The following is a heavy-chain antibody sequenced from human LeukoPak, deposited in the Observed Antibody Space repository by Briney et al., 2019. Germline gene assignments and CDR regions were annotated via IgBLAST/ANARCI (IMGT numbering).Heavy chain of an antibody. CDR1: GFTFSDYY. CDR2: ISSSGSTI. J-gene: IGHJ4*02. V-gene: IGHV3-11*01. Sequence: GGSLRLSCAASGFTFSDYYMSWSRQAPGKGLEWVSYISSSGSTIYYADSVKGRFTISRDNAKNSLYLQMNSLRAEDTAVYYCARDPSLVGATQYYFDYWGQGTLVTVSS. CDR3: ARDPSLVGATQYYFDY. D-gene: IGHD1-26*01.